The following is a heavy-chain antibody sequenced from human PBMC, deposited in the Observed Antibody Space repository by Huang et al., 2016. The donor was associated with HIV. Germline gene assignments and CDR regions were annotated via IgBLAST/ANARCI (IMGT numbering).Heavy chain of an antibody. D-gene: IGHD2-8*01. V-gene: IGHV3-30-3*01. Sequence: SCAASGFTFSSYAMHWVRQAPGKGLEWVAVISYDGSNKYYADSVKGRFTISRDNSKNTLYLQMNSLRAEDTAVYYCARGSRSNGVSSFDYWGQETLVTVSS. J-gene: IGHJ4*02. CDR3: ARGSRSNGVSSFDY. CDR2: ISYDGSNK. CDR1: GFTFSSYA.